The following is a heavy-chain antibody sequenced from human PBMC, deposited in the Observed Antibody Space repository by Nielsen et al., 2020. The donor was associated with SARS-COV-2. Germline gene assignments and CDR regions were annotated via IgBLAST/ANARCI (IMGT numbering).Heavy chain of an antibody. CDR2: INAGNGNT. D-gene: IGHD3-16*02. CDR3: ARVLGITFGGVISGPFDY. V-gene: IGHV1-3*01. J-gene: IGHJ4*02. Sequence: WVRQAPGQRLEWMGWINAGNGNTKYSQKFQGRVTITRDTSASTAYMELSSLRSEDTAVYYCARVLGITFGGVISGPFDYWGQGTLVTVSS.